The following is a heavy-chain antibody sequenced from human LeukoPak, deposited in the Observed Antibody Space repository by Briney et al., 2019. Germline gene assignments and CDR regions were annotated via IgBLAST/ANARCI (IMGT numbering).Heavy chain of an antibody. D-gene: IGHD6-6*01. Sequence: GESLRLSCAASGFTFSTSEMNWVRQAPGKGLEWLSYISSTGNNIYYADSVKGRFTISRDNAKNSLYLQMNSPRAEDTAVYYCARDGSSSGNGAYYMDVWGKGTTVTVSS. CDR3: ARDGSSSGNGAYYMDV. CDR1: GFTFSTSE. CDR2: ISSTGNNI. J-gene: IGHJ6*03. V-gene: IGHV3-48*03.